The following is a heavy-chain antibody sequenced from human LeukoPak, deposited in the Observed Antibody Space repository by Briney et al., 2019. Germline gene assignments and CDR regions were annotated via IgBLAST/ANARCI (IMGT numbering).Heavy chain of an antibody. D-gene: IGHD3-10*01. V-gene: IGHV4-61*02. CDR3: ARVPAQYYYGSGRARGGAFDI. CDR1: GGSISSGSYY. CDR2: IYTSGST. J-gene: IGHJ3*02. Sequence: SQTLSLTCTVSGGSISSGSYYWSWIRQPAGKGLEWIGRIYTSGSTNYNPSLKSRVTISVDTSKNQFSLKLSSVTAADTAVYYCARVPAQYYYGSGRARGGAFDIWGQGTMVTVSS.